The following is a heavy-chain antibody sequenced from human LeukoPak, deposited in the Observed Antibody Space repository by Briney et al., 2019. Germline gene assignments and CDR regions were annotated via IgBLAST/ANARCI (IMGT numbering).Heavy chain of an antibody. D-gene: IGHD3-16*01. CDR1: GFTVSNNY. J-gene: IGHJ6*02. V-gene: IGHV3-53*01. CDR2: IYSSGST. CDR3: ARGGLMTTNYYGMDV. Sequence: GGSLRLFCAASGFTVSNNYMSWVRQAPGKGLEWVSIIYSSGSTFYADSVKGRFTISRDNSKNTLYLQMNSRRAEDTAVYYCARGGLMTTNYYGMDVWGQGTTVTVSS.